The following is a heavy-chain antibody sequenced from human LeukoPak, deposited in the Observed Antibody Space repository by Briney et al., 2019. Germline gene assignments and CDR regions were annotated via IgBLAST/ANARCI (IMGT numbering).Heavy chain of an antibody. D-gene: IGHD6-13*01. CDR2: ISSTSNTI. CDR1: GFTFSTFS. Sequence: PGGSLRLSCAASGFTFSTFSMDWVRQAPGRGLQWLSYISSTSNTIYYADSLKGRFTISRDNAKNSLYLQIDSLSVEDTAVYYCARMGIAAAGVDYWGQGTLVTVSS. J-gene: IGHJ4*02. V-gene: IGHV3-48*01. CDR3: ARMGIAAAGVDY.